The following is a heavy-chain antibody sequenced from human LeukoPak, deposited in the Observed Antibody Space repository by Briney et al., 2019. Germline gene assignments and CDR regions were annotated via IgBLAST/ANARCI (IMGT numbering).Heavy chain of an antibody. J-gene: IGHJ4*02. D-gene: IGHD1-1*01. CDR2: INPSGAGT. CDR1: GYTFTNYY. Sequence: ASVKVSCKASGYTFTNYYIHWVRQAPGQGLEWMGIINPSGAGTSYAQKFQGRVTMTRDMSTSTIYMELSSLRSEDTAVYYCARDSSLEPYFDYWGQGTLVTVSS. V-gene: IGHV1-46*01. CDR3: ARDSSLEPYFDY.